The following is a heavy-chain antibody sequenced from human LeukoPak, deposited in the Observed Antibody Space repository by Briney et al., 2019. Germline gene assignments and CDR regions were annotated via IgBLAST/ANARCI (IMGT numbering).Heavy chain of an antibody. Sequence: SETLSLTCTVSGYSIGSGYYWGWIRRPAGKGLEWIGRIYSSGTTNYNLSLKSRVTMSLDTSKNQFSLSLTSVTAADTAVYYCAREARGGSTYFDNWGQGTLVTVSS. CDR3: AREARGGSTYFDN. CDR1: GYSIGSGYY. D-gene: IGHD1-26*01. CDR2: IYSSGTT. J-gene: IGHJ4*02. V-gene: IGHV4-38-2*02.